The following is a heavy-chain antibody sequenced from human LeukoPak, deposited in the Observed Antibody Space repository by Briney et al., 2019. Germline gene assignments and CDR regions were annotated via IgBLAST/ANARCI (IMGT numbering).Heavy chain of an antibody. V-gene: IGHV4-34*01. D-gene: IGHD6-6*01. CDR1: GGSSSGYY. CDR2: INHSGST. CDR3: ARSSHAFDI. Sequence: SETLSLTCAVYGGSSSGYYWSWIRQPPGKGLEWIGEINHSGSTNYNPSLKSRVTISVDTSKNQFSLKLSSVTAADTALYYCARSSHAFDIWGQGTMVTVSS. J-gene: IGHJ3*02.